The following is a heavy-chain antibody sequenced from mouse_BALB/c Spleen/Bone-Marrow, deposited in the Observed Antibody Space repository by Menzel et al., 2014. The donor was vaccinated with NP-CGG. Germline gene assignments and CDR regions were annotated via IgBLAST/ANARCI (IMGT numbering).Heavy chain of an antibody. CDR2: IYPGDGDT. Sequence: QVQLQQSGAELVRPGSSVKISCKASGYAFSSYWMNWVKQRPGQGLEWIGQIYPGDGDTNYNGKFKGKATLTADKSSSTPYMQLSSLTSEDSAVYFCARQYGNYFDYWGQGTTLTASS. CDR1: GYAFSSYW. CDR3: ARQYGNYFDY. V-gene: IGHV1-80*01. J-gene: IGHJ2*01. D-gene: IGHD2-10*02.